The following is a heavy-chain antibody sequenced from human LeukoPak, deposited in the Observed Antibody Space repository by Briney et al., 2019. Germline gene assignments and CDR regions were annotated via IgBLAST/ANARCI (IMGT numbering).Heavy chain of an antibody. J-gene: IGHJ5*02. Sequence: GGSLRLSCAASGFTFSSYAMSWVRRAPGKGLDWVSSINTSGGSTSYADSVKGRFTISRDSSKNTLYLQMNSLRAEDTAVYYCAKEGYCSGGSCYWSGSWFDPWGQGTLVTVSS. CDR3: AKEGYCSGGSCYWSGSWFDP. D-gene: IGHD2-15*01. CDR2: INTSGGST. CDR1: GFTFSSYA. V-gene: IGHV3-23*01.